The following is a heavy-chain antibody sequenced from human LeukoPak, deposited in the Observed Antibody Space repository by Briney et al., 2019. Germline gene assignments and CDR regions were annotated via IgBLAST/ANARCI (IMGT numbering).Heavy chain of an antibody. CDR1: GYTFTGYY. CDR2: INPNSGGT. CDR3: ARDRGILAYSSGWYSY. J-gene: IGHJ4*02. D-gene: IGHD6-19*01. V-gene: IGHV1-2*02. Sequence: ASVKVSCKASGYTFTGYYMHWVRQAPGQGLEWMGWINPNSGGTNYAQKFQGRVTMTRDTSISTAYMELSTLRSDDTAVYYCARDRGILAYSSGWYSYWGQGTLVTASS.